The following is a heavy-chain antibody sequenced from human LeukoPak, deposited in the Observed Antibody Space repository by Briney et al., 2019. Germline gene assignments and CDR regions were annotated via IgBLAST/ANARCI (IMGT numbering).Heavy chain of an antibody. CDR3: AKTRLGGDSFDF. D-gene: IGHD2-21*02. CDR1: GFTFSSYA. J-gene: IGHJ4*02. V-gene: IGHV3-23*01. Sequence: GGSLRLSCVAFGFTFSSYAMTWVRQAPGKGLEWVSSINGNGGSTYYPASVRGRFTISRDNSENTLYLQMNSLRTEDTAVYYCAKTRLGGDSFDFWGQGTLVTVSS. CDR2: INGNGGST.